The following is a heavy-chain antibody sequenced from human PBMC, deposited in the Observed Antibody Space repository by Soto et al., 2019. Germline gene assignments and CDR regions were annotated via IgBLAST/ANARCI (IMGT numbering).Heavy chain of an antibody. CDR3: ARGGIQLPGIPNDY. D-gene: IGHD5-18*01. CDR2: VNAGNGNR. J-gene: IGHJ4*02. Sequence: ASVKVSCKASGYTFTSYAMHWVRQAPGQRLEWMGRVNAGNGNRKYSQKFQGRVTMTRDTSTSTAHMELSSLTSEDTAVYYCARGGIQLPGIPNDYWGQGTLVTVSS. CDR1: GYTFTSYA. V-gene: IGHV1-3*01.